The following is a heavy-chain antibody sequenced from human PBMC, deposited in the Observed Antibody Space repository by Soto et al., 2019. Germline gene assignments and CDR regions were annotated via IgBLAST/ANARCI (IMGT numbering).Heavy chain of an antibody. CDR1: GFTFSNYW. CDR3: ARDSHAHFDY. Sequence: GGSLRLSCAASGFTFSNYWMSWGRQAPGRGLEWVASIKQDGGEKYYMDSVKGRFTISKDNAKNSLYLQLNSLRAGDTAVYYCARDSHAHFDYWGQGTLVTVSS. J-gene: IGHJ4*02. CDR2: IKQDGGEK. V-gene: IGHV3-7*01.